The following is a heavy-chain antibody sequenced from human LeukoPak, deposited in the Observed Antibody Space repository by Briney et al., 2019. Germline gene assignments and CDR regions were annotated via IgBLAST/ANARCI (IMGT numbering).Heavy chain of an antibody. J-gene: IGHJ4*02. CDR3: ARGAVAGFDY. Sequence: SVKVSCKASGYTFTSYAMHWVRQAPGQRLEWMGRIIPILGIANYAQKFQGRVTITADKSTSTAYMELSSLRSEDTAVYYCARGAVAGFDYWGQGTLVTVSS. V-gene: IGHV1-69*04. D-gene: IGHD6-19*01. CDR2: IIPILGIA. CDR1: GYTFTSYA.